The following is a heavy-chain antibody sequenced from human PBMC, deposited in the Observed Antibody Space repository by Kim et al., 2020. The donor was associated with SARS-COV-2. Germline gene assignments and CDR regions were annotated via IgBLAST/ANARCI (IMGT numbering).Heavy chain of an antibody. Sequence: GGSLRLSCAASGFTFSSYSMNWVRQAPGKGLEWVSSISSSSSYIYYADSVKGRFTISRDNAKNSLYLQMNSLRAEDTAVYYCARDYGFLEWPQVLDYWGQGTLVTVSS. CDR2: ISSSSSYI. D-gene: IGHD3-3*01. V-gene: IGHV3-21*01. CDR1: GFTFSSYS. J-gene: IGHJ4*02. CDR3: ARDYGFLEWPQVLDY.